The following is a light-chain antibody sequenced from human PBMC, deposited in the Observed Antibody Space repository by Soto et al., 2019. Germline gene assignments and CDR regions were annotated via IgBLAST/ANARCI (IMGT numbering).Light chain of an antibody. CDR2: DAS. J-gene: IGKJ5*01. CDR1: QSVSSY. V-gene: IGKV3-11*01. CDR3: QQRSNWPPIT. Sequence: ELVLTQSPGTLSLSPGERATLSCRASQSVSSYLAWYQQKPGQAPRLLIYDASNRATGIPARFSGSGSGTDFTLTIDNLEPEDFAVYYCQQRSNWPPITFGQGTRLENK.